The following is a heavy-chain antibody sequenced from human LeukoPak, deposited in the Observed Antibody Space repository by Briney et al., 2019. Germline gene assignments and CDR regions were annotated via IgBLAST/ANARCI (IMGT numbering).Heavy chain of an antibody. J-gene: IGHJ4*02. Sequence: SETLSPTCAVSGGSISSGGYSWSWIRQPPGKGLEWIGYIYHSGSTYYNPSLKSRVTISVDRSKNQFSLKLSSVTAADTAVCYCARQYSGYDAFDYWGQGTLVTVSS. V-gene: IGHV4-30-2*01. CDR1: GGSISSGGYS. CDR3: ARQYSGYDAFDY. D-gene: IGHD5-12*01. CDR2: IYHSGST.